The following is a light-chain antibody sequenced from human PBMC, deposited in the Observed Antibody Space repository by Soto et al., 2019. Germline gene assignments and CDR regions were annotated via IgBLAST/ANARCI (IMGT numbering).Light chain of an antibody. J-gene: IGKJ1*01. CDR3: QQYGSYPRT. V-gene: IGKV1-16*02. Sequence: IQMTQSPCSLSASVGDSVNITCRASQDIGKYLLWFQQKPGKAPKSLIYGASRLQSGVPSKFSGSAYGKRYTLTISSLQPEDFATYYCQQYGSYPRTFGQGTKVDIK. CDR2: GAS. CDR1: QDIGKY.